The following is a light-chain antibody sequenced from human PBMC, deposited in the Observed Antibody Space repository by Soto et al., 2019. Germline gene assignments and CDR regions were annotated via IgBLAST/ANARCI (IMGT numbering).Light chain of an antibody. V-gene: IGLV2-8*01. CDR1: SSDVGRYNY. CDR2: EVS. J-gene: IGLJ1*01. Sequence: QSALTQPPSASGSPGQSVTISCTGTSSDVGRYNYVSWYQQHPGKAPKLMIYEVSKRPSGVPDRFSGSKSGNTASLTVSGLQAEDEADYYCSSYAGSKGVFGTGTKLTVL. CDR3: SSYAGSKGV.